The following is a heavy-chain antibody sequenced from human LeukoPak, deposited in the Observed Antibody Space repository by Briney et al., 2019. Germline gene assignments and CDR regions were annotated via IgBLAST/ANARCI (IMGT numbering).Heavy chain of an antibody. V-gene: IGHV3-21*01. CDR3: ARELYGDYGGGYYYYYGMDV. Sequence: PGGSLRLSCAASGFTFSSYSMNWVRQAPGKGLEWVSSISSSSSYIYYADSVKGRFTISRDNAKNSLYLQMNSLRDEDTAVYYCARELYGDYGGGYYYYYGMDVWGQGTTVTVSS. D-gene: IGHD4-17*01. CDR1: GFTFSSYS. CDR2: ISSSSSYI. J-gene: IGHJ6*02.